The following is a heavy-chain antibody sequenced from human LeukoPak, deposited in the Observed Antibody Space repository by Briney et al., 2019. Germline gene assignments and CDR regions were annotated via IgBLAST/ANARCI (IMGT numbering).Heavy chain of an antibody. V-gene: IGHV4-59*01. CDR3: ARAEVRGGSFDY. J-gene: IGHJ4*02. Sequence: SETLSLTCTVSGGSISSYYWSWIRQPPGKGVEWVGYIYYSGSTNYNPSLKSRVTISVDTSKNQSSLKLSSVTAADTAVYYCARAEVRGGSFDYWGQGTLVTVSS. CDR1: GGSISSYY. CDR2: IYYSGST. D-gene: IGHD3-10*01.